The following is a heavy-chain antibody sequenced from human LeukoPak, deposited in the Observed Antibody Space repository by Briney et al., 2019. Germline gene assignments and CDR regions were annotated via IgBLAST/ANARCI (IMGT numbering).Heavy chain of an antibody. D-gene: IGHD2-15*01. CDR3: ARDLGYCSGGSCFGFDP. CDR2: IYYTGST. CDR1: GGSISTYY. J-gene: IGHJ5*02. Sequence: SETLSLTCTVSGGSISTYYWSWIRQPPGKGLEWIGYIYYTGSTSYNPSLKSRVTMSVDTSKNQLSLKLSSVTAADTAVYYCARDLGYCSGGSCFGFDPWGQGTLVTVSS. V-gene: IGHV4-59*12.